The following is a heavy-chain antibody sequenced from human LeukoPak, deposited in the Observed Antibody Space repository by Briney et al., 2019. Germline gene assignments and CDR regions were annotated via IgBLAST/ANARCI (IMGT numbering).Heavy chain of an antibody. CDR1: GGSFSGYY. Sequence: SETLSLTCAVYGGSFSGYYWSWIRQPPGKGLEWIGEINHSGSTNYNPSLKSRVTISVDTSKNQFSLKLSSVTAADTAVYYCARRGDYGGNLDYWGQGTLVTVSS. J-gene: IGHJ4*02. D-gene: IGHD4-23*01. CDR3: ARRGDYGGNLDY. CDR2: INHSGST. V-gene: IGHV4-34*01.